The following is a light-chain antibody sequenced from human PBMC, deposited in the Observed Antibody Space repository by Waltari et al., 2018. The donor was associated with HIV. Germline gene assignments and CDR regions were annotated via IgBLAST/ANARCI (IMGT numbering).Light chain of an antibody. Sequence: DIVMTQSPDSLPVSLGERATLNCKSSQSLYSSNNKNYLAWYQQKPGQPPKLLIYWASTRESGVPDRFSGSGSGTDFTLTISSLQAEDVAVYYCQQYYVTSPLTFGGGTKVEIK. J-gene: IGKJ4*01. CDR1: QSLYSSNNKNY. CDR3: QQYYVTSPLT. CDR2: WAS. V-gene: IGKV4-1*01.